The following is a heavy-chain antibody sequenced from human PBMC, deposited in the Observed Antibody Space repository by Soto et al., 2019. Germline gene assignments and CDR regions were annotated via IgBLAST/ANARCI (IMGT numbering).Heavy chain of an antibody. J-gene: IGHJ4*02. Sequence: EVQLGESGGASVQPGGSLRLSCAASGFTFRNDDVNWVRQAPGKGLEWVSFLSGSGAIMYYADSVKGRFTISRDNAKNSLHLQRNSLRAEDTAFYYCARGRYLADWGQGALVTVSS. V-gene: IGHV3-48*03. CDR1: GFTFRNDD. CDR3: ARGRYLAD. D-gene: IGHD3-3*02. CDR2: LSGSGAIM.